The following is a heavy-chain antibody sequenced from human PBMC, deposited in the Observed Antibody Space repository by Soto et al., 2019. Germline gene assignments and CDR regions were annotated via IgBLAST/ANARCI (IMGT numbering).Heavy chain of an antibody. CDR3: ARDSDYGSNSGWLDP. CDR2: IWFDGSNT. Sequence: QVLLVESGGGVVQPGRSLRLSCAASGFTFNNYGMLWVRQAPGKGLEWVAVIWFDGSNTHYADSVKGRFTVSRDNSKNTLDLQMNSLRAEDTAVYYCARDSDYGSNSGWLDPWGQGTLVTVSS. D-gene: IGHD4-17*01. J-gene: IGHJ5*02. CDR1: GFTFNNYG. V-gene: IGHV3-33*01.